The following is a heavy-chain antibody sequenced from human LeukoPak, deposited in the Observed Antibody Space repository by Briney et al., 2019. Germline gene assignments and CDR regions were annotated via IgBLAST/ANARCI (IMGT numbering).Heavy chain of an antibody. CDR2: INHSRST. V-gene: IGHV4-34*01. Sequence: PSETLSLTCAVYGGSFSGYYWSWIRQPPGKGLEWIGEINHSRSTNYNPSLKSRVTISVDTSKNQFSLKLSSVTAADTAVYYCARGPVSYDSSGYGLDYWGQGTLVTVSS. D-gene: IGHD3-22*01. CDR3: ARGPVSYDSSGYGLDY. J-gene: IGHJ4*02. CDR1: GGSFSGYY.